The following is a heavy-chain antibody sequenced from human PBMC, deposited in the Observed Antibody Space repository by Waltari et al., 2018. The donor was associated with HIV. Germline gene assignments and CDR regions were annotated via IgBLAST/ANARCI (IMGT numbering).Heavy chain of an antibody. CDR3: ARTSVALANDAFDI. Sequence: QVQLQESGPGLVKPSETLSLTCTVSGGSISSYYWSWIRQPPGKGLEWIGYISYSGNTKYNPSLKTRVIISLDTSKNQFSLKLTSVTAADTAVYFCARTSVALANDAFDIWGQGTMVTVSS. V-gene: IGHV4-59*01. CDR1: GGSISSYY. CDR2: ISYSGNT. D-gene: IGHD2-21*01. J-gene: IGHJ3*02.